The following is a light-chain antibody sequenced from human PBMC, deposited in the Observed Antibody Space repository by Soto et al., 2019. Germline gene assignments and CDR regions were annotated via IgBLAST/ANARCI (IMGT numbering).Light chain of an antibody. V-gene: IGKV1-17*01. Sequence: DIQMTQSPSSLSASVGDRVIITCRASQGIGDDLGWYQQKPGKAPKRLIYTASSLQSGVPPRFSGSGSGTDFTLTISSLQPDDFASYYCLQHNTYPWTFGPGTKVEVK. J-gene: IGKJ1*01. CDR1: QGIGDD. CDR3: LQHNTYPWT. CDR2: TAS.